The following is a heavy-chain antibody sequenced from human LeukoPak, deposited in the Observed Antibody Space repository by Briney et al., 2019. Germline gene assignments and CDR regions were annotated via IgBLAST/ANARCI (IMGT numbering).Heavy chain of an antibody. V-gene: IGHV1-2*02. CDR1: GYSFTGHY. CDR3: AKGLRQDLINWFDP. J-gene: IGHJ5*02. CDR2: INPNSGAT. Sequence: ASVKVSCKASGYSFTGHYVHWVRQAPGQGLEWLGCINPNSGATNYAQTFQGRVAMTSDTSVSTAYMEVRRLTSDDTAAYYCAKGLRQDLINWFDPWGQGTPVTVSS. D-gene: IGHD3-16*01.